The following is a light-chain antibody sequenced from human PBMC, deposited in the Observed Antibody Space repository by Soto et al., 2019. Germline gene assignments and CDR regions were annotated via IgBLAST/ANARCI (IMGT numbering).Light chain of an antibody. CDR1: QSISSW. CDR2: DAS. Sequence: DIQMTQSPSTLSASVGDRVTITCRASQSISSWLAWDQQKPGKAPKLLIYDASSLESGVPSRFSGSGSGTEFPLTISSLQPDDFATYYCQQYNRYSWTFGQGTKVEIK. V-gene: IGKV1-5*01. CDR3: QQYNRYSWT. J-gene: IGKJ1*01.